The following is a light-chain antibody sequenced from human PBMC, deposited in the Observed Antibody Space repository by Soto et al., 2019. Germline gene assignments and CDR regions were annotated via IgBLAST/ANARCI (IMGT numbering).Light chain of an antibody. CDR3: QQYHTFWT. V-gene: IGKV1-5*01. J-gene: IGKJ1*01. CDR1: QSITRW. CDR2: DAS. Sequence: DIQMTQSPSTLSASVGDRVTIACRANQSITRWLAWYQQKPGKAPKLLIFDASTLEVGVSSRFSGSGYGTEFTLTISSLKSEDFETYYCQQYHTFWTFGQGTKVDIK.